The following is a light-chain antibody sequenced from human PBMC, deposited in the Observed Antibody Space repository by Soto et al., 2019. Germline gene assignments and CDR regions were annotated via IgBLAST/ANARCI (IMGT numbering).Light chain of an antibody. V-gene: IGKV1-33*01. Sequence: DLQVTQSPSSLSASVGDRVTITCQASQDISNYLNWYQQKPGKAPKLLIYDASHLETGVPSRFSGSESGTDFTFTISGLQPEDVATYYCQQYDNLVIIFGQGTRLDIK. CDR1: QDISNY. CDR3: QQYDNLVII. CDR2: DAS. J-gene: IGKJ5*01.